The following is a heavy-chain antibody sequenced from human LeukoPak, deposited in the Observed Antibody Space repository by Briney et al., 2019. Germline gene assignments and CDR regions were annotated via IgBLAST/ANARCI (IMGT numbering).Heavy chain of an antibody. Sequence: ASVTVSFKASGYTFTSYYMHWVRQAPGQGGEWMGIINPSGGSTRYAQKFQGRVTMTTDTSTSTVYMELSSLRSEDTAVYYCANLNHVNYWGQGTLVTVSS. J-gene: IGHJ4*02. V-gene: IGHV1-46*01. CDR3: ANLNHVNY. CDR2: INPSGGST. CDR1: GYTFTSYY.